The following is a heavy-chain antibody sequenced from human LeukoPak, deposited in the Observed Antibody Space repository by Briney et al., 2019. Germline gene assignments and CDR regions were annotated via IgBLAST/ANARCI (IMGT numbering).Heavy chain of an antibody. Sequence: ASVKVSCRVSGYTFNSHYIGWVRQAAGQGLEWMGGINPNSGNTGYAQKFQGRVTMTRDTSINTAYIELSTLRSEDTAVYYCAKDYSDGSGSYLKPWFDPWGQGTLVTVSS. V-gene: IGHV1-8*01. CDR1: GYTFNSHY. CDR2: INPNSGNT. CDR3: AKDYSDGSGSYLKPWFDP. J-gene: IGHJ5*02. D-gene: IGHD3-10*01.